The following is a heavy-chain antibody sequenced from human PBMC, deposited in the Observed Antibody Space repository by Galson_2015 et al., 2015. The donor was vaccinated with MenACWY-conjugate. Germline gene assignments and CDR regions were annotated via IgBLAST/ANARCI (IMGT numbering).Heavy chain of an antibody. CDR2: VNSDGSGT. CDR3: ARSYVPGSDRKNYYMDV. Sequence: SLRLSCAASGFTFSSYWMQWVRQAPGKGLVWVSRVNSDGSGTGYADSVKGRFTISRDNAKNMLFLQMNSLKVEDTAVYYCARSYVPGSDRKNYYMDVWGRGTTVTVSS. CDR1: GFTFSSYW. D-gene: IGHD3-16*01. J-gene: IGHJ6*03. V-gene: IGHV3-74*01.